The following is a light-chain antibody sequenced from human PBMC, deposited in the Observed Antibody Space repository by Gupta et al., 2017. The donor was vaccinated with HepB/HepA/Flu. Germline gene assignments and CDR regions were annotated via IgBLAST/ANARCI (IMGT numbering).Light chain of an antibody. V-gene: IGKV4-1*01. Sequence: DIVMTQSPDALAVPLGERATINCKSSQSVLYQTNNKNYLAWYQQKPGQPPKLLINWASTREFGVPDRFTGSGSGTDFTLTISSLQAEDVAIYYCQQDYGAPLSFGPGTKVDVK. CDR2: WAS. J-gene: IGKJ3*01. CDR1: QSVLYQTNNKNY. CDR3: QQDYGAPLS.